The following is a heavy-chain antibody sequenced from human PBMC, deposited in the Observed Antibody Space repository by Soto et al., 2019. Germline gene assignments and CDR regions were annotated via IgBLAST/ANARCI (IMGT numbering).Heavy chain of an antibody. CDR2: IRSKANSYAT. CDR1: GFTFSGSA. J-gene: IGHJ4*02. D-gene: IGHD3-22*01. CDR3: TSQDYYDSSGYYHYFDY. V-gene: IGHV3-73*01. Sequence: LRLSCAASGFTFSGSAMHWVRQASGKGLEWVGRIRSKANSYATAYAASVKGRFTISRDDSKNTAYLQMNSLKTEDTAVYYCTSQDYYDSSGYYHYFDYWGQGTLVTVSS.